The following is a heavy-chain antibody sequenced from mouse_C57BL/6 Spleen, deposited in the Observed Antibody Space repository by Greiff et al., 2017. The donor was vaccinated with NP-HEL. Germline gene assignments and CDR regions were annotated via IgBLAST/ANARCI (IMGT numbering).Heavy chain of an antibody. V-gene: IGHV1-53*01. J-gene: IGHJ2*01. CDR2: INPSNGGT. D-gene: IGHD2-1*01. Sequence: QVQLQQPGTELVKPGASVKLSCKASGYTFTSYWMHWVKQRPGQGLEWIGNINPSNGGTNYNEKFQSKATLTVDKSSSTAYMQLSSLTSEDSAVYYCAREEDLSYGNPYYVDYWGQGTTLTVSS. CDR3: AREEDLSYGNPYYVDY. CDR1: GYTFTSYW.